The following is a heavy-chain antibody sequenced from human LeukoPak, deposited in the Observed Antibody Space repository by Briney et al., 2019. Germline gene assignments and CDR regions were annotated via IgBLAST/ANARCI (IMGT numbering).Heavy chain of an antibody. J-gene: IGHJ5*02. D-gene: IGHD4-17*01. CDR3: ARGGTISNDWGDYNWVDP. CDR1: GASISSGAYD. Sequence: PSETLSLTCTVSGASISSGAYDWSWIRQCPGKGLAWIGHIFLSGTTFFNPSLKSRLTISAHMSKNQFSLTLTSVTAADTAVYYCARGGTISNDWGDYNWVDPWGQGTLVTVSS. V-gene: IGHV4-31*03. CDR2: IFLSGTT.